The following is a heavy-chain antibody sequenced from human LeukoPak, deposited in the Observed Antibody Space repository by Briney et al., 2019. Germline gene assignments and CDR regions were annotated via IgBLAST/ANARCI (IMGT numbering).Heavy chain of an antibody. V-gene: IGHV3-74*01. D-gene: IGHD3-22*01. CDR3: ARDDGSGPPTH. CDR2: INSDGSGT. Sequence: PGGSLRLSCAASGFAFSSYWMHWVRQVPGKGLVWVSHINSDGSGTSYADSVKGRFTISRANSKNTLYLQMNSLRAEDTAVYYCARDDGSGPPTHWGQGTLVTVSS. CDR1: GFAFSSYW. J-gene: IGHJ4*02.